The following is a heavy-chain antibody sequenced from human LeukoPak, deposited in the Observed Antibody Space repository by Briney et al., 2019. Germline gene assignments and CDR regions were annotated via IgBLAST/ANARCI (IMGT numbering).Heavy chain of an antibody. CDR3: ARDRGLYDSNGYYWGNYFDY. CDR2: ISYDGSNK. Sequence: PGGSLRLSCAASGFTFSSYAMHWVRQAPGKGLEWVAVISYDGSNKYYADSVKGRFTISRDNSKNTLYLQMNSLRAEDTAVYYCARDRGLYDSNGYYWGNYFDYWGQGTLVTVSS. J-gene: IGHJ4*02. CDR1: GFTFSSYA. D-gene: IGHD3-22*01. V-gene: IGHV3-30-3*01.